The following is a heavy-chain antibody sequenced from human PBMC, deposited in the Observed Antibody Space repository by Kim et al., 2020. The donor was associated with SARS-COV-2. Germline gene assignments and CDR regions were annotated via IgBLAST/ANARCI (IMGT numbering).Heavy chain of an antibody. D-gene: IGHD4-17*01. CDR3: AIPNGDLPFDH. Sequence: GGSLRLSCATSGFTFSSYAMHWVRQAPGKGLEWVAMISNDGSNTYYADSVKGRFTISRDNSKNTLYLQMNSLRVEDTALYFCAIPNGDLPFDHWGPGTLV. CDR2: ISNDGSNT. CDR1: GFTFSSYA. V-gene: IGHV3-30*04. J-gene: IGHJ4*02.